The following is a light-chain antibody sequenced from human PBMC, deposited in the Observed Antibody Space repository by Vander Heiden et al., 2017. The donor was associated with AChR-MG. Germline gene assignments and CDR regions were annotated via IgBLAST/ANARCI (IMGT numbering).Light chain of an antibody. Sequence: DIQMTQSPSSLSASIGDRVTITCQASQDINNYLNWYQHKPGKAPRLLIYDASNWQTGVPSRFSGSGSGTDFTFTISSLQPEDIATYYCQQHENVPLFTFGHGTKVDIK. CDR1: QDINNY. CDR3: QQHENVPLFT. J-gene: IGKJ3*01. V-gene: IGKV1-33*01. CDR2: DAS.